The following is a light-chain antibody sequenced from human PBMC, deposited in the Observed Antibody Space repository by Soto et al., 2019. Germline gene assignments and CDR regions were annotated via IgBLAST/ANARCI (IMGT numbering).Light chain of an antibody. J-gene: IGKJ5*01. CDR2: DAS. CDR1: QTISRW. CDR3: HSRA. Sequence: DIQLTQTPSTLSASVVYEFTITCRSIQTISRWLAWYQQKPGRAPKLLIYDASTLESGVPSRFSGSGSETEFTLTISRLQPDDFATYFCHSRAFGQGTRLEIK. V-gene: IGKV1-5*01.